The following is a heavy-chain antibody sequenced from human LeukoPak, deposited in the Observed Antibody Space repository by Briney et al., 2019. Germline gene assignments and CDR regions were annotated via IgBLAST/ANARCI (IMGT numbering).Heavy chain of an antibody. D-gene: IGHD3-10*01. CDR1: GFTFSGSA. CDR3: TRLGSSGPTLGRDY. J-gene: IGHJ4*02. Sequence: GGSLKLSCAASGFTFSGSAMHWVRQASGKGLEWVGRIRNKASNYATGYAASVKGRFSISRDDSKNTAYLQMNSLKTEDTAVYYCTRLGSSGPTLGRDYWGQGTLVTVSS. CDR2: IRNKASNYAT. V-gene: IGHV3-73*01.